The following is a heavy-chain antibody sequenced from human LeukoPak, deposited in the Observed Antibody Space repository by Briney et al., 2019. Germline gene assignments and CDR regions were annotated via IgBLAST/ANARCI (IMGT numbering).Heavy chain of an antibody. Sequence: SETLSLTCAVYGGPFSGYYWSWIRQPPGKGLEWIGEINHSGSTNYNPSLKSRVTISVDTSKNQFSLKLSSVTATDTAVYYCARGRAYYDFWSGYYPRWFDPWGQGTLVTVSS. V-gene: IGHV4-34*01. D-gene: IGHD3-3*01. J-gene: IGHJ5*02. CDR1: GGPFSGYY. CDR3: ARGRAYYDFWSGYYPRWFDP. CDR2: INHSGST.